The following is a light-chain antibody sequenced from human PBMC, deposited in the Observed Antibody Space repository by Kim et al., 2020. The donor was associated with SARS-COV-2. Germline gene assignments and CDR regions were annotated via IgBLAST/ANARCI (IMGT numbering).Light chain of an antibody. CDR2: LGS. CDR1: HSLLYSNGHNY. J-gene: IGKJ4*01. Sequence: PASISCRSSHSLLYSNGHNYLDWYVQKPGQSPQLLIYLGSNRASGVPDRFSGSGSGTDFTLKISRVGAGDVGVYYCMQSLHARPSFGGGTKVDIK. V-gene: IGKV2-28*01. CDR3: MQSLHARPS.